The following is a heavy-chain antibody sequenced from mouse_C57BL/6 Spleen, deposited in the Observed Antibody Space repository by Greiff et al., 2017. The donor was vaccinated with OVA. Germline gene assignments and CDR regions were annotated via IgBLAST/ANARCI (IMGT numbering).Heavy chain of an antibody. CDR2: INPNNGGT. CDR1: GYTFTDYY. V-gene: IGHV1-26*01. J-gene: IGHJ3*01. Sequence: EVQLQQSGPELVKPGASVKISCKASGYTFTDYYMNWVQQSHGKSLEWIGDINPNNGGTSYNQKFKGKATLTVDKSSSTAYMELRSLTSEDSAVYYCARVDYYGSSPFAYWGQGTLVTVSA. CDR3: ARVDYYGSSPFAY. D-gene: IGHD1-1*01.